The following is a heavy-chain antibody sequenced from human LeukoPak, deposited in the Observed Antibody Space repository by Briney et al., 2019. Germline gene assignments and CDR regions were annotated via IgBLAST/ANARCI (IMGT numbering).Heavy chain of an antibody. V-gene: IGHV1-2*02. CDR2: INPNSGGT. Sequence: GASVKVSCKASGYTFTGYYMHWVRQAPGQGLEWMGWINPNSGGTNYAQKFQGRVTMTRDTSISTAYMELSRLRSDGTAVYYCARVPTLLWFGELLSYYYYYGMDVWGQGTTVTVSS. J-gene: IGHJ6*02. CDR1: GYTFTGYY. CDR3: ARVPTLLWFGELLSYYYYYGMDV. D-gene: IGHD3-10*01.